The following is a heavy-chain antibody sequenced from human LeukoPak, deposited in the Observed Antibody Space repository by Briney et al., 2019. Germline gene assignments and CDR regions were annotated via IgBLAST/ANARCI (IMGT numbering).Heavy chain of an antibody. Sequence: PGGSLRLSCAASGFTFSDYYISWIRQAPGKGLEWLSIVSSGGDITTYAHSVKGRFTISRDNTRNLLFLQMNSLRAEDTAVYYCARDMDKLGDYYGMDVWGQGTTVVVSS. J-gene: IGHJ6*02. CDR1: GFTFSDYY. CDR2: VSSGGDIT. CDR3: ARDMDKLGDYYGMDV. D-gene: IGHD3-16*01. V-gene: IGHV3-11*01.